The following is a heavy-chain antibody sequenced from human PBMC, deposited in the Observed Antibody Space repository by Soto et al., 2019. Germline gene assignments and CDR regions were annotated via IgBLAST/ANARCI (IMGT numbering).Heavy chain of an antibody. D-gene: IGHD5-18*01. V-gene: IGHV1-18*04. CDR2: ISAYNGNT. Sequence: ASVKVSCKASGYTFTSYGISWVRQAPGQGLEWMGWISAYNGNTNYAQKLQGRVTMTTDTSTSTAYMELRSLRSDDTAVYYCARDTDTAMVDDAFDIWGQGTTVTVSS. CDR1: GYTFTSYG. J-gene: IGHJ3*02. CDR3: ARDTDTAMVDDAFDI.